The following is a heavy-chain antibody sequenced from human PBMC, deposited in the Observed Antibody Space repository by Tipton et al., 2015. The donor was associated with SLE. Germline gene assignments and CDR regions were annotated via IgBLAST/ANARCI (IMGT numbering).Heavy chain of an antibody. CDR2: ISYSGNT. J-gene: IGHJ4*02. CDR3: ARAGGSGWPQHDY. Sequence: GLVKPSETLSLTCTVSGGSISSHYWSWIRQPPGKGLEWIGYISYSGNTNYSPSLRSRLTIPGDTFKNQFSLRLSSVTAADTSVYYCARAGGSGWPQHDYWGPGTLVTVSS. D-gene: IGHD6-19*01. V-gene: IGHV4-59*11. CDR1: GGSISSHY.